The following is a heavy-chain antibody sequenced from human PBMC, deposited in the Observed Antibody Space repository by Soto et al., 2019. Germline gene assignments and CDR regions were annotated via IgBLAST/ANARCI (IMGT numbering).Heavy chain of an antibody. CDR2: INPSGGST. D-gene: IGHD3-3*01. CDR1: GYTFTRYY. V-gene: IGHV1-46*01. Sequence: ASVKVSCKASGYTFTRYYMTWVRQAPGQGLEWMGIINPSGGSTSYAQKFQGRVTMTRDTSTSTVYMELSSLRSEDTAVYYCARDSGTTIVQLGWWYYYCMDVWGKGTTVTVSS. J-gene: IGHJ6*04. CDR3: ARDSGTTIVQLGWWYYYCMDV.